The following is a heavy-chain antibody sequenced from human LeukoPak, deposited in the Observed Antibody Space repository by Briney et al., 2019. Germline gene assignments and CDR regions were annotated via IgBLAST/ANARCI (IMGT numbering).Heavy chain of an antibody. V-gene: IGHV3-7*02. CDR1: GFTFSNYW. CDR3: ARAPTSYYYFDY. D-gene: IGHD1-26*01. CDR2: IKQDGSAK. Sequence: GGSLRLSCAASGFTFSNYWMNWVRQAPGKGLEWVANIKQDGSAKYYVDSVKGRFTISRDNAKNSLYLQMNSLRAEDTAVYYCARAPTSYYYFDYWGQGTLVTVSS. J-gene: IGHJ4*02.